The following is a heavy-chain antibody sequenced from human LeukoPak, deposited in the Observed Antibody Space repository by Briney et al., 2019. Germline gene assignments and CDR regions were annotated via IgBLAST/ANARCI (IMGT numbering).Heavy chain of an antibody. CDR2: IYYSGST. J-gene: IGHJ6*02. CDR1: GGSISSSSYY. CDR3: ARGPYCSSTSCPAYYYYYYGMDV. Sequence: PSETLSLTCTVSGGSISSSSYYWGWIRQPPGKGLEWIGSIYYSGSTYYNPSLKSRVTISVDTSKNQFSLKLSSVTAADTAVYYCARGPYCSSTSCPAYYYYYYGMDVWGQGTTVTVSS. V-gene: IGHV4-39*01. D-gene: IGHD2-2*01.